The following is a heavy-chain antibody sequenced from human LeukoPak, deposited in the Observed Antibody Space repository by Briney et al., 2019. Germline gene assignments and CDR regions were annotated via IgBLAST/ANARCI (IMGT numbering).Heavy chain of an antibody. Sequence: RASVKVSCKASGGTFSSYAISWVRQAPGQGLEWMGGIIPIFGTANYAQMFQGRVTITADESTSTAYMELSSLRSEDTAVYYCARGPLDQLLRNWFDPWGQGTLVTVSS. CDR1: GGTFSSYA. D-gene: IGHD2-2*01. J-gene: IGHJ5*02. CDR2: IIPIFGTA. V-gene: IGHV1-69*13. CDR3: ARGPLDQLLRNWFDP.